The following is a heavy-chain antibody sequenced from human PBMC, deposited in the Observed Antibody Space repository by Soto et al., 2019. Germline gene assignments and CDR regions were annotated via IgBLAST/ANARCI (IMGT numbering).Heavy chain of an antibody. J-gene: IGHJ6*02. CDR3: ARVVVPAARYLGPYYYYYGMDV. CDR2: IIPIFGTA. Sequence: SSVKVSCKGAGGTLSSDAGSWVRQENGQGLEWLGGIIPIFGTANYAQKFQGRVTITADEATSTAYMELSSLRSEDTAVYYWARVVVPAARYLGPYYYYYGMDVWGQGTTVPVSS. D-gene: IGHD2-2*01. CDR1: GGTLSSDA. V-gene: IGHV1-69*01.